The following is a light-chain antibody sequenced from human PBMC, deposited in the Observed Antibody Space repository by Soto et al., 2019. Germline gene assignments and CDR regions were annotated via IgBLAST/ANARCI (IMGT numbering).Light chain of an antibody. CDR1: QSVSGW. Sequence: DVHMTQSPSTLSASVRDTVTVTCRASQSVSGWLAWYQQKPGEAPKLLIYDASALPRGVPSRFSGSGSGTKFTLTIASMQPDDFATYYCQQYETFSGTLGPGTKVDIK. J-gene: IGKJ1*01. CDR3: QQYETFSGT. V-gene: IGKV1-5*01. CDR2: DAS.